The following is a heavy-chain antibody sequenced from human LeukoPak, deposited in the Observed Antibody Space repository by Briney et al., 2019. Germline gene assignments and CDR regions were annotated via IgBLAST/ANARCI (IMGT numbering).Heavy chain of an antibody. Sequence: SETLSLTCTVSGDSIRSYYWSWLRQSPGKGLEWIGYIYYSGSTNYNPSLKSRITISVDRSKNQFSLKLSSVTAADTAVYYCARSGSWGAFDIWGQGTMVTVSS. CDR3: ARSGSWGAFDI. D-gene: IGHD7-27*01. CDR2: IYYSGST. CDR1: GDSIRSYY. V-gene: IGHV4-59*01. J-gene: IGHJ3*02.